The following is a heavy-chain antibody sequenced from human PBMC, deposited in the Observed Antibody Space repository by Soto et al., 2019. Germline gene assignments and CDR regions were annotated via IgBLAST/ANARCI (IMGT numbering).Heavy chain of an antibody. J-gene: IGHJ4*02. V-gene: IGHV1-3*01. CDR3: ARVQDYGDYDY. D-gene: IGHD4-17*01. Sequence: ASVKVSCKASGYTFTSYAMHWVRQAPGQRLGWMGWINAGNGNTKYSQKLQGRVTITRDTSASTAYMELSSLRSEDTAVYYCARVQDYGDYDYWGQGTLVTVSS. CDR1: GYTFTSYA. CDR2: INAGNGNT.